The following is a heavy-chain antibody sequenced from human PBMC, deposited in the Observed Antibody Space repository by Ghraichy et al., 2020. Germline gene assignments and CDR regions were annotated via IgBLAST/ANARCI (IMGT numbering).Heavy chain of an antibody. V-gene: IGHV1-69*02. Sequence: SVKVSCKASGGTFSSYTISWVRQAPGQGLEWMGRIIPILGIANYAQKFQGRVTITADKSTSTAYMELSSLRSEDTAVYYCARHLGRQIIFDYWGQGTLVTVSS. D-gene: IGHD3-10*01. J-gene: IGHJ4*02. CDR3: ARHLGRQIIFDY. CDR2: IIPILGIA. CDR1: GGTFSSYT.